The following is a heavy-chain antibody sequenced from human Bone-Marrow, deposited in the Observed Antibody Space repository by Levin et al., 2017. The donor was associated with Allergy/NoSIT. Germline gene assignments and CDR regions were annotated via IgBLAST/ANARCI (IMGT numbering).Heavy chain of an antibody. J-gene: IGHJ4*02. Sequence: SCAASGFTFSSNSMNWVRQAPGKGLEWVSSISSRSNYIYYADSVKGRFTISSDNAKHSLYLQMNSLRVDDTAVYYCARDRGDSAVAGPYYVDCWGQGTLVTVSS. CDR1: GFTFSSNS. V-gene: IGHV3-21*01. CDR3: ARDRGDSAVAGPYYVDC. D-gene: IGHD6-19*01. CDR2: ISSRSNYI.